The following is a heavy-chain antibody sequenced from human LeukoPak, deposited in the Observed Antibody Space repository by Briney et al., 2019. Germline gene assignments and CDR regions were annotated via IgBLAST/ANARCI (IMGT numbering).Heavy chain of an antibody. V-gene: IGHV4-30-2*01. CDR2: IYHNGST. D-gene: IGHD2-2*01. CDR1: GGSISSGGYS. CDR3: ARGYCSSTSCYGGFDY. J-gene: IGHJ4*02. Sequence: PSQTLSLTCAVSGGSISSGGYSWSWIRQPPGKGLEWIGYIYHNGSTYYNPSLKSRVTISVDRSKNQFSLKLSSVTAADTAVYYCARGYCSSTSCYGGFDYWGQGTLVTVSS.